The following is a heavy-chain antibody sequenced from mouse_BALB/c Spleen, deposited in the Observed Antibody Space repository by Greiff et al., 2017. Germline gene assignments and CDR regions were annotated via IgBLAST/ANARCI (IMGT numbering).Heavy chain of an antibody. CDR1: GFTFSDYY. CDR2: ISDGGSYT. D-gene: IGHD2-2*01. CDR3: ARDGSPYAMDY. Sequence: EVNVVESGGGLVKPGGSLKLSCAASGFTFSDYYMYWVRQTPGKRLEWVATISDGGSYTYYPESVKGRFTISRDNAKNTLYLQMGSLKSEDTAMYYCARDGSPYAMDYWGQGTSVTVSS. V-gene: IGHV5-4*02. J-gene: IGHJ4*01.